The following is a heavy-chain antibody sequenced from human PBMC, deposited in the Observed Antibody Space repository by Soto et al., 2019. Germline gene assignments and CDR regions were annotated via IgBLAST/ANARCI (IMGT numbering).Heavy chain of an antibody. CDR2: IYSDGST. CDR1: GFTVNSNY. Sequence: PGGSLRLSCAASGFTVNSNYMSWVRQAPGKGLEWVSVIYSDGSTYYADSVKGRFIISRDNSNNTLYFQMNSLRAEDMAVYYCARGGSAYYFDYWGQGTLVTVSS. CDR3: ARGGSAYYFDY. D-gene: IGHD2-15*01. J-gene: IGHJ4*02. V-gene: IGHV3-66*01.